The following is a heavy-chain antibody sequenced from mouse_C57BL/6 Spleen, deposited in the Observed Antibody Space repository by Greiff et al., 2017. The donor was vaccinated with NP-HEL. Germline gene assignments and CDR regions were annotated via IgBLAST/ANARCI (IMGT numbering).Heavy chain of an antibody. Sequence: EVKLMESGGDLVKPGGSLKLSCAASGFTFSSYGMSWVRQTPDKRLEWVATISSGGSYTYYPDSVQGRFTISRDNAKNTLYLQMSSLTSEDTAMYYCARRSPLITTVVATDAMDYWGQGTSVTVSS. J-gene: IGHJ4*01. V-gene: IGHV5-6*02. CDR2: ISSGGSYT. CDR1: GFTFSSYG. D-gene: IGHD1-1*01. CDR3: ARRSPLITTVVATDAMDY.